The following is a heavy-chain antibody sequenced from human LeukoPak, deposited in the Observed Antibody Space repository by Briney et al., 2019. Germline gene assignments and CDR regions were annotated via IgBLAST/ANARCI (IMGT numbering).Heavy chain of an antibody. J-gene: IGHJ3*02. CDR3: ARIRYYYDSSGYYSDI. Sequence: SGRTLVNPTQTLTLTCTFSGFSRSTSGMCVSWIRQPPGKALEWLARIDWDADKYYSTSLKTRLTISKDTSKNQVVLRMTSMDPVDTATYYCARIRYYYDSSGYYSDIWGQGTMVTVSS. CDR2: IDWDADK. D-gene: IGHD3-22*01. V-gene: IGHV2-70*11. CDR1: GFSRSTSGMC.